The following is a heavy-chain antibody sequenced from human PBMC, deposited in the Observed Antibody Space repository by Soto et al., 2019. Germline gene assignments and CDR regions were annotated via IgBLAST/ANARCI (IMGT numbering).Heavy chain of an antibody. CDR1: GYTFASYA. CDR3: ARDFITMVRGVIITNWFDP. Sequence: ASVKVSCKASGYTFASYAMHWVRQAPGQRLEWMGWINAGNGNTKYSQKFQGRVTITRDTSASTAYMELSSLRSEDTAVYYCARDFITMVRGVIITNWFDPWGQGTLVTVSS. J-gene: IGHJ5*02. CDR2: INAGNGNT. D-gene: IGHD3-10*01. V-gene: IGHV1-3*01.